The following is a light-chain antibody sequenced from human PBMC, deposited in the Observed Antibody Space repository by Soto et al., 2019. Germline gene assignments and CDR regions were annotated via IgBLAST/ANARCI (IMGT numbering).Light chain of an antibody. CDR3: SAWDDSLSGVV. Sequence: QSVLTQPPSASGTPGQRVTISCSGSSSNIGSNAVNWYMQLPGTAPKLLIYSFNKRPSGVPDRFFGSTSGTSASLAISGLQSEDEADYYCSAWDDSLSGVVFGGGTQLTVL. V-gene: IGLV1-44*01. CDR1: SSNIGSNA. CDR2: SFN. J-gene: IGLJ2*01.